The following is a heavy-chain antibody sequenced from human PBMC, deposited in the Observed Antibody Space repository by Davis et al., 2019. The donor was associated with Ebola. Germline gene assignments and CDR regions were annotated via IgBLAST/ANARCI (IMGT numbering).Heavy chain of an antibody. J-gene: IGHJ4*02. Sequence: GESLKILCAASGFTFSDYYMSWIRQAPGKGLEWVSYISNSGSTMYYADSLKGRFTISRDNAKNSLYLQMNGMRAEDTAVYYCASRVWRSDYWGQGTLVTVSS. D-gene: IGHD5/OR15-5a*01. CDR2: ISNSGSTM. CDR1: GFTFSDYY. CDR3: ASRVWRSDY. V-gene: IGHV3-11*01.